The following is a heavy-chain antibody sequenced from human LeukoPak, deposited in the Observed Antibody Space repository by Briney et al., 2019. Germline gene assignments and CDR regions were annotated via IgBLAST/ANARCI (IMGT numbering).Heavy chain of an antibody. CDR2: ISHTGRTI. CDR1: GFTFSDYE. Sequence: PGGSLRLSCAASGFTFSDYEMNWVRQAPGKGLEWVSYISHTGRTIYYADSVKGRFTISRDNAKNSLYLQMNSLRAEDTAVYYCARGGQWLPPRPWGQGTLVTVSS. D-gene: IGHD6-19*01. CDR3: ARGGQWLPPRP. V-gene: IGHV3-48*03. J-gene: IGHJ5*02.